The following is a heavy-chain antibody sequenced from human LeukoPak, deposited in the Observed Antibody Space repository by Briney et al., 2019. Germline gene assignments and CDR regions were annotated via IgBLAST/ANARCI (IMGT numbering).Heavy chain of an antibody. Sequence: GGSLRLSCAASGFTFSSYSMNWVRQAPGKGLEWVSSISSSSSYIYYADSVKGRFTISRDNAKNSLYLQMNSLRAEDTAVYYCARGGHYDFWSGYSEVNAFDIWGQGAMVTVSS. CDR3: ARGGHYDFWSGYSEVNAFDI. J-gene: IGHJ3*02. CDR1: GFTFSSYS. V-gene: IGHV3-21*01. CDR2: ISSSSSYI. D-gene: IGHD3-3*01.